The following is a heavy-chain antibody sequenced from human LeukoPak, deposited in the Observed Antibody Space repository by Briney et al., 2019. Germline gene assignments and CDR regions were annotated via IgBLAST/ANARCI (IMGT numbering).Heavy chain of an antibody. CDR1: GYIFTSYW. Sequence: GASRQISCKCSGYIFTSYWIGWGRQLPGKGLEWMGIIYPGDSDTRYSPSFQGQVTISADKSISTAYLQWSSLKASDTAMYYCARRVSYGDSDAFDIWGQGTMVTVSS. CDR2: IYPGDSDT. J-gene: IGHJ3*02. V-gene: IGHV5-51*01. D-gene: IGHD4-17*01. CDR3: ARRVSYGDSDAFDI.